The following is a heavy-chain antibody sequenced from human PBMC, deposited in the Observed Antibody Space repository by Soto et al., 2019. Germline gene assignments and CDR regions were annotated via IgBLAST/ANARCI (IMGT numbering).Heavy chain of an antibody. J-gene: IGHJ4*02. CDR1: GFTFSSYG. Sequence: QVQLVESGGGVVQPGRSLRLSCAASGFTFSSYGMHWVRQAPGKGLEWVAVICYDGSNKYYADSVKGRFTISNYNSKNTLYLQMNSLRAENTAVYYCARDRFIAAAGPVEYWGQGNLVTVSS. D-gene: IGHD6-13*01. V-gene: IGHV3-33*01. CDR2: ICYDGSNK. CDR3: ARDRFIAAAGPVEY.